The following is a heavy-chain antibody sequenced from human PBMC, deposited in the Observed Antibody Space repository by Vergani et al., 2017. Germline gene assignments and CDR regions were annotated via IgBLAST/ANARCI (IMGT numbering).Heavy chain of an antibody. V-gene: IGHV4-61*02. Sequence: QVQLPESGPGLVKPSQTLSLTCTVSGGSFNSGSYYWGWLRQPAGKRLEWIGRIHTNGVIHYNPSLKSRATISVDTSRNQVSLKLTSVTATETAINFCARGNPYVDFDICGQGTMITVSS. D-gene: IGHD3-16*01. J-gene: IGHJ3*02. CDR2: IHTNGVI. CDR3: ARGNPYVDFDI. CDR1: GGSFNSGSYY.